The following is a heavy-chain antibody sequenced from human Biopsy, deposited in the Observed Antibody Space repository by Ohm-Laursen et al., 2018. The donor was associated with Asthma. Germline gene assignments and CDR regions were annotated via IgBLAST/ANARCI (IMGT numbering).Heavy chain of an antibody. CDR3: SRDRGESGYDFGRYDY. CDR1: GLTFRNYG. D-gene: IGHD5-12*01. Sequence: SLRLSCAASGLTFRNYGMHWVRQAPGKGLEWVALISFDGSTKYFADSVKGRFTISRDNAKNSLYLQMNSLRAEDTAVYYCSRDRGESGYDFGRYDYWGQGTLVTVSS. J-gene: IGHJ4*02. V-gene: IGHV3-30*03. CDR2: ISFDGSTK.